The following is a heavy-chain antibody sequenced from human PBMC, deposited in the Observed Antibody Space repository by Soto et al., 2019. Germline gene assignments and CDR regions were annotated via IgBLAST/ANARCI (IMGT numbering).Heavy chain of an antibody. CDR2: IYYSGST. D-gene: IGHD1-26*01. CDR3: ARELGRSISHFDY. J-gene: IGHJ4*02. V-gene: IGHV4-31*03. Sequence: QVQLQESGPGLVKPSQTLSLTCTVSGGSISSGGYYWSWISQHPGKGLEWIGYIYYSGSTYYNPSLKSRVTISVDTSKNQFSLKLSSVTAADTAVYYSARELGRSISHFDYWGQGTLVTVSS. CDR1: GGSISSGGYY.